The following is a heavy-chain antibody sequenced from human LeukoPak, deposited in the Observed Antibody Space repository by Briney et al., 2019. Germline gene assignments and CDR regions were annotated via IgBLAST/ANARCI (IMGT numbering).Heavy chain of an antibody. J-gene: IGHJ6*03. CDR3: ARTMTEADYYYFYYMDV. CDR1: GYSFTTYW. CDR2: IYPGDSET. D-gene: IGHD3-3*01. V-gene: IGHV5-51*01. Sequence: GESLKISCKGSGYSFTTYWIGWVRQMPGKSLEWMGIIYPGDSETKYSPSFQGQVTISADKSISTAYLQWRSLKASDTAMYYCARTMTEADYYYFYYMDVWGKGTTVTVSS.